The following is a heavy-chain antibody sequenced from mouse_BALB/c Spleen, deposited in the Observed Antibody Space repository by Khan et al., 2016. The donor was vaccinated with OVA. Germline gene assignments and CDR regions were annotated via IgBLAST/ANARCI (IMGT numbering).Heavy chain of an antibody. V-gene: IGHV3-2*02. CDR2: ISYSGDT. Sequence: EVQLQESGPGLVKPSQSLSLTCTVTGYSITSDYAWNWIRQFPGNKLEWMGYISYSGDTAYNPSLKSRISITRDKSKNQFFLQLNSVTPEDTAPYYCASMILYYYCSNFEGYYFDYWGQGTTLTVSS. J-gene: IGHJ2*01. CDR3: ASMILYYYCSNFEGYYFDY. D-gene: IGHD1-1*01. CDR1: GYSITSDYA.